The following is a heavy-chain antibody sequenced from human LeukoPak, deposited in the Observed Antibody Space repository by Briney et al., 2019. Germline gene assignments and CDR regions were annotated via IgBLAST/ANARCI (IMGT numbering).Heavy chain of an antibody. CDR1: GFTFSSYW. CDR2: IKQDGSEK. J-gene: IGHJ3*02. Sequence: PGGSLRLSCAASGFTFSSYWKSWVRQAPGKGLEWVANIKQDGSEKYYVDSVKGRFTISRDNAKNSLYLQMNSLRAEDTAVYYCARWVSAFDIWGQGTMVTVSS. D-gene: IGHD6-13*01. V-gene: IGHV3-7*03. CDR3: ARWVSAFDI.